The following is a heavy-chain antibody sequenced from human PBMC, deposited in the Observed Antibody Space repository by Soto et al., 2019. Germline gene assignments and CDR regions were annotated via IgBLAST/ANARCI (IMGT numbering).Heavy chain of an antibody. Sequence: EVQLVESGGGLVKPGGSLRLSCAASGFTFSSYSMNWVRQAQGKGLEWVSSIRSSSSYIYYEDSVKGRFTISRDNAKNSLYLQINSLRAEDTALYYCARGILYYDFWSGYYTMDYWGQGTLVTVSS. J-gene: IGHJ4*02. CDR1: GFTFSSYS. CDR3: ARGILYYDFWSGYYTMDY. V-gene: IGHV3-21*01. CDR2: IRSSSSYI. D-gene: IGHD3-3*01.